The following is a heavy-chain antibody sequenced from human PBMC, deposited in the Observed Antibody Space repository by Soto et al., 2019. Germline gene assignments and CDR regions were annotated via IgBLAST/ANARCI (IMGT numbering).Heavy chain of an antibody. V-gene: IGHV4-59*01. J-gene: IGHJ3*02. CDR2: IYYSGST. Sequence: SETLSLTCTVSGGSISTYYWSWIRQPPGKGLEWIGYIYYSGSTNYNPSLKSRVTISVDTSKNQFSLKLSSVTAADTAVYYCARGNGLRYFDTHAFGIWGQGTMVTVSS. D-gene: IGHD3-9*01. CDR1: GGSISTYY. CDR3: ARGNGLRYFDTHAFGI.